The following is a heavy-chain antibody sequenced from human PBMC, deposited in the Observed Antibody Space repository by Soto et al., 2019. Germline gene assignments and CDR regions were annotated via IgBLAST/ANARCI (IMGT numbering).Heavy chain of an antibody. V-gene: IGHV3-30*18. CDR3: AKDILVEMATIPDASDI. CDR1: GVTFSSYG. J-gene: IGHJ3*02. D-gene: IGHD5-12*01. Sequence: QVQLVESGGGVVNHGRSLRLSSAASGVTFSSYGMPWCRQAPGKVLEWVAVISYDGSNKYYADSVKGRFTISRDNSKNPLYLQMNSLRAEDTAVYYCAKDILVEMATIPDASDICGQGTMVTVSS. CDR2: ISYDGSNK.